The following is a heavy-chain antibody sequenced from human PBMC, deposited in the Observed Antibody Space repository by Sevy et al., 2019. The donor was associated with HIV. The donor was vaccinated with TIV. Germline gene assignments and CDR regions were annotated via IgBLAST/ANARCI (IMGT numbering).Heavy chain of an antibody. Sequence: ASVKVSCKASGYTFTGYYMHWVRQAPGQGLEWMGRINPNSGGKNYAQKFQGRVTMTRDTSISTAYMELSRLRSDDTAVYYCARDLNYGSGSLDYWGQGTLVTVSS. CDR2: INPNSGGK. J-gene: IGHJ4*02. D-gene: IGHD3-10*01. CDR3: ARDLNYGSGSLDY. V-gene: IGHV1-2*06. CDR1: GYTFTGYY.